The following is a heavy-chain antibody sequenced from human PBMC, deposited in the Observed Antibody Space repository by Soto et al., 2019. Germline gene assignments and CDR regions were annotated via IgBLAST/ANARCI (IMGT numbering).Heavy chain of an antibody. CDR2: ISGSGGET. V-gene: IGHV3-23*01. D-gene: IGHD6-19*01. Sequence: EMQLSESGGNLVQPGGSLRLSCAASGFTFFNYAMSWVRQAQGKGLEWVSSISGSGGETHYADSVKGRFTISRANSKNTMYLQMNSLRVEDTAVYYCAKMTSGSGWYGAVDYGGQGTLVTVSS. J-gene: IGHJ4*02. CDR1: GFTFFNYA. CDR3: AKMTSGSGWYGAVDY.